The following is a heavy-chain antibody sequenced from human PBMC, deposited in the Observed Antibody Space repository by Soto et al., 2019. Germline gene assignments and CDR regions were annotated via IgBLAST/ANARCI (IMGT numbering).Heavy chain of an antibody. CDR3: ASFLNFDWLFP. J-gene: IGHJ5*02. Sequence: PGGSLRLSCAASGFTFSSHAMNWVRQAPGKGLEWISSISSSSYIYYADSVKGRFTISRDNAKNSLYLQMNSLRAEGTAVYYCASFLNFDWLFPWGQGTLVTVSS. D-gene: IGHD3-9*01. CDR2: ISSSSYI. CDR1: GFTFSSHA. V-gene: IGHV3-21*01.